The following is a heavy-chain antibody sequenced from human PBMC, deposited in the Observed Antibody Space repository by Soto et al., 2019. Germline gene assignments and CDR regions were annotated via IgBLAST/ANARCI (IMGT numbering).Heavy chain of an antibody. J-gene: IGHJ4*02. Sequence: PGGSLRLSXVGSGFIFSNNGMHWVRQTPGKGLEWVAFMSCDGSDTFYADSVKGRFTISRDNSKNTLFLHMSNLRAEDTAMYYCTIVRVADSALDHWGQGTLVTVSS. CDR3: TIVRVADSALDH. CDR2: MSCDGSDT. CDR1: GFIFSNNG. V-gene: IGHV3-30*02. D-gene: IGHD3-10*02.